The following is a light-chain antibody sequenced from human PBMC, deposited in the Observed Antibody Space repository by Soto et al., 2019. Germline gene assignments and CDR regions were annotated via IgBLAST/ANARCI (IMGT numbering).Light chain of an antibody. V-gene: IGLV2-23*03. CDR2: EGS. J-gene: IGLJ2*01. Sequence: QAVVTQPASVSGSRGQSITISCTGTSSDVGSYNLVSWYQQHPGKAPKLMIYEGSKRPSGVSNRFSGSKSGNTASLTISGLQAEDEADYYCCSYAGSTTFVVFGGGTKLTVL. CDR1: SSDVGSYNL. CDR3: CSYAGSTTFVV.